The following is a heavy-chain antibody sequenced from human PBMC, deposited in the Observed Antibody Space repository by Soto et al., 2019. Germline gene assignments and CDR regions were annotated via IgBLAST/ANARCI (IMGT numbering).Heavy chain of an antibody. CDR2: ISHTGST. D-gene: IGHD3-3*01. J-gene: IGHJ6*02. CDR1: GGSFSDYY. Sequence: QVQLQQWGAGLLKPSETLSLTCAVYGGSFSDYYWTWIRQPPGKGLEWIGEISHTGSTNYNPSLKSRVTISLDTSVNQCSLKLRSVTAADTAVYYCARETSGFWSCMDVWGQGTTVTVSS. CDR3: ARETSGFWSCMDV. V-gene: IGHV4-34*01.